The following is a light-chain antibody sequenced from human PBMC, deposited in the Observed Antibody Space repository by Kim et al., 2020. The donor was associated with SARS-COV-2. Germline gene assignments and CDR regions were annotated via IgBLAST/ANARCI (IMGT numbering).Light chain of an antibody. J-gene: IGKJ1*01. Sequence: DIKMTQSPSTLSASVGDRVTITCRASRSISTWLAWYQQKPGKAPKLLIHKASSLESGVPSRFSGRGSGTEFTLTISSLQYDDFATYYCQQYTSYCTFGQGTKVDIK. V-gene: IGKV1-5*03. CDR1: RSISTW. CDR2: KAS. CDR3: QQYTSYCT.